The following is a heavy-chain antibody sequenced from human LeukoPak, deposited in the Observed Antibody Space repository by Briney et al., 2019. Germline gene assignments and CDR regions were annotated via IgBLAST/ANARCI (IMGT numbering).Heavy chain of an antibody. CDR2: ISYDGSNK. CDR1: GFTFSSYG. D-gene: IGHD2-2*01. CDR3: VSFYETS. J-gene: IGHJ5*02. Sequence: GRSLILSCAASGFTFSSYGMHWVRQAPGKGLEWVAVISYDGSNKYYADSVKGRFTISKDNAKNTVYLQMNNLRAEDTAVYYCVSFYETSWGRGTLVTVSS. V-gene: IGHV3-30*03.